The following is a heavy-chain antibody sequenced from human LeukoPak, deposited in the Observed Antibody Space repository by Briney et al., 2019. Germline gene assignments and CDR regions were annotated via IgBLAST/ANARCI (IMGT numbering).Heavy chain of an antibody. D-gene: IGHD3-10*01. V-gene: IGHV6-1*01. CDR2: TYYRSKWYN. CDR1: GDSVSSNIAG. CDR3: ARDKAYSGSGIDY. J-gene: IGHJ4*02. Sequence: SQTLSLTCAISGDSVSSNIAGWTWLRQSPSRGLEWLGRTYYRSKWYNYYAVSVKSQITINPKKSKNQFSLQLNSVTPEDTAVHYCARDKAYSGSGIDYWGQGTLVTVSS.